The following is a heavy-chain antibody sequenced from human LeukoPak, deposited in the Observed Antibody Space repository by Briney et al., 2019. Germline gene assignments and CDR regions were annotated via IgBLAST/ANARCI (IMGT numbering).Heavy chain of an antibody. CDR3: ARGFPVTNYYFDY. CDR2: INPNSGGT. Sequence: ASVKVSCKASGYTFTGYYMHWVRQAPGQGLEWMGRINPNSGGTNYAQKFQGRVTMTRDTPISTAYMELSRLRSDDTAVYYCARGFPVTNYYFDYWGQGTLVTVSS. J-gene: IGHJ4*02. CDR1: GYTFTGYY. D-gene: IGHD4-17*01. V-gene: IGHV1-2*06.